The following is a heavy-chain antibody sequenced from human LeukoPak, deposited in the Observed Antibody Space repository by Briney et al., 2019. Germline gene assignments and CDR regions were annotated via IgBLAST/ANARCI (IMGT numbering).Heavy chain of an antibody. D-gene: IGHD5-18*01. CDR2: INPKSGGT. J-gene: IGHJ4*02. CDR1: GYTFTCYY. CDR3: ARDKRIQLWLVE. Sequence: GASVKVSCKASGYTFTCYYMHWVRQAPGQGLEWMGRINPKSGGTNYEQKFQGRVTLTRDTSISTAYMELSRLRSDDTAVYYCARDKRIQLWLVEWGQGTLVTVSS. V-gene: IGHV1-2*06.